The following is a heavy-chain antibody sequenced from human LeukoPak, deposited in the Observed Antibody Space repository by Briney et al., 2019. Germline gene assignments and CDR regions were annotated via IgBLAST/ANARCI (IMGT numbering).Heavy chain of an antibody. D-gene: IGHD7-27*01. CDR2: ISGSGGST. CDR3: VKGWGDY. CDR1: GFTFSSYG. J-gene: IGHJ4*02. Sequence: GGTLRLSCAASGFTFSSYGMSWVRQAPGKGLEWVSAISGSGGSTYYADSVKGRFTISRDNSKNTLYLQMNSLRVDDTAVYFCVKGWGDYWGQGILVTVSS. V-gene: IGHV3-23*01.